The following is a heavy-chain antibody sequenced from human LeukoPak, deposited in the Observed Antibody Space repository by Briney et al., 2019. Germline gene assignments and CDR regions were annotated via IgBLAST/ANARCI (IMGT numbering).Heavy chain of an antibody. J-gene: IGHJ4*02. V-gene: IGHV3-23*01. CDR3: AKDRGGDGYNIDY. CDR2: ISGSGGST. CDR1: GFTFSSYA. Sequence: GGSLRLPCAASGFTFSSYAMSWVRQAPGKGLEWVSAISGSGGSTYYADSVKGRFTISRDNSKNTLYLQMNSLRAEDTAVYYCAKDRGGDGYNIDYWGQGTLVTVSS. D-gene: IGHD5-24*01.